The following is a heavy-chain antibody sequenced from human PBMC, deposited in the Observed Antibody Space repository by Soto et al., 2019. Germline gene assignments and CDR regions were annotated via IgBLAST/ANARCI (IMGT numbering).Heavy chain of an antibody. CDR1: GFTFSSYS. CDR3: VRGVPGDQTYFWYGMDV. V-gene: IGHV3-48*02. Sequence: EVQLVESGGGLVQPGGSLRLSCAASGFTFSSYSMNWVRQAPGKGLQWISYISSSSNTIYYADSVKGRFTISRDYAKNSLYLQMNSLTDEDTAEYYCVRGVPGDQTYFWYGMDVWGQGTTVTVSS. J-gene: IGHJ6*02. CDR2: ISSSSNTI. D-gene: IGHD7-27*01.